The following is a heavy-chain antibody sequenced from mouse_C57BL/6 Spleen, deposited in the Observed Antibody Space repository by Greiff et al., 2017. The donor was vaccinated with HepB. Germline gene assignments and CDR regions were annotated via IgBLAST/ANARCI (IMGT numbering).Heavy chain of an antibody. CDR2: INPSSGYT. V-gene: IGHV1-4*01. CDR1: GYTFTSYT. CDR3: ARDDYDDERLAY. D-gene: IGHD2-4*01. Sequence: VQLQQSGAELARPGASVKMSCKASGYTFTSYTMHWVKQRPGQGLEWIGYINPSSGYTKYNQKFKDKATLTADKSSSTAYMQLSSLTSEDSAVYYCARDDYDDERLAYWGQGTLVTVAA. J-gene: IGHJ3*01.